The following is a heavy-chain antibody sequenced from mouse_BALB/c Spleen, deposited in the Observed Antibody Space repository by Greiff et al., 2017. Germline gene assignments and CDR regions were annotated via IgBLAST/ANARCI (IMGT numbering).Heavy chain of an antibody. V-gene: IGHV3-2*02. D-gene: IGHD1-2*01. J-gene: IGHJ4*01. CDR3: AREALLRPLYAMDY. CDR1: GYSITSDYA. CDR2: ISYSGST. Sequence: EVKLQESGPGLVKPSQSLSLTCTVTGYSITSDYAWNWIRQFPGNKLEWMGYISYSGSTSYNPSLKSRISITRDTSKNQFFLQLNSVTTEDTATYYCAREALLRPLYAMDYWGQGTSVTVSS.